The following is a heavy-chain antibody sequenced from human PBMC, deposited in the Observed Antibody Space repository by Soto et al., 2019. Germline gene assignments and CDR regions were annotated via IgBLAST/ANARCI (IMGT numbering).Heavy chain of an antibody. Sequence: GGSLILSCAASGFTFSSYWMHWVRQAPGKGLVWVSRINSDGSSTSYADSVKGRFTISRDNAKNTLYLQMNSLRAEDTAVYYCARDRIVVVPARSYYYYGMDVWGQGTTVTVSS. J-gene: IGHJ6*02. CDR3: ARDRIVVVPARSYYYYGMDV. D-gene: IGHD2-2*01. CDR1: GFTFSSYW. CDR2: INSDGSST. V-gene: IGHV3-74*01.